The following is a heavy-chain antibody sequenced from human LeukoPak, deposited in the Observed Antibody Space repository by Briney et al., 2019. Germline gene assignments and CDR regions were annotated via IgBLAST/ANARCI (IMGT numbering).Heavy chain of an antibody. CDR2: ISGSGGST. CDR3: AKDVVGSSSWSDY. CDR1: GFTFSSYA. V-gene: IGHV3-23*01. J-gene: IGHJ4*02. D-gene: IGHD6-13*01. Sequence: GGSLRLSCAASGFTFSSYAMSWVRQAPGKGLEWVSAISGSGGSTYYADSVKGRFTISRDNSKNTLYLQMNSLKAKDTAVYYCAKDVVGSSSWSDYWGQGTLVTVSS.